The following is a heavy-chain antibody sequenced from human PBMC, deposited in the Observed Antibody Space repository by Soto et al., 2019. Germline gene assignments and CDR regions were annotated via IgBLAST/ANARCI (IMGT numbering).Heavy chain of an antibody. D-gene: IGHD2-8*01. Sequence: QVQLQESGPGLVKPSETLSLTCTVSGGAISSNYWSWIRQPQGKGLEWIGYIYYSGSTNYNPSLKSRVTIAVDTAKTQFSLKLSSVPAADTAVYYCARRYGMAWDYWGQGTLVTVSS. CDR2: IYYSGST. CDR3: ARRYGMAWDY. CDR1: GGAISSNY. J-gene: IGHJ4*02. V-gene: IGHV4-59*08.